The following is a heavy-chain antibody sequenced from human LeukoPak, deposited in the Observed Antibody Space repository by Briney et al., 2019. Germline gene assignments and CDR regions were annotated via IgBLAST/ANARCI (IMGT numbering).Heavy chain of an antibody. J-gene: IGHJ6*03. CDR2: ISYDGSNK. CDR1: GFTFSSYA. D-gene: IGHD6-6*01. CDR3: ARSPGIAARLPDPYYMDV. V-gene: IGHV3-30*04. Sequence: PGGSLRLSCAASGFTFSSYAMHWVRQAPGKGLEWVAVISYDGSNKYYADSVKGRFTISRDNSKNTLYLQMNSLRAEDTAVYYCARSPGIAARLPDPYYMDVWGKGTTVTVSS.